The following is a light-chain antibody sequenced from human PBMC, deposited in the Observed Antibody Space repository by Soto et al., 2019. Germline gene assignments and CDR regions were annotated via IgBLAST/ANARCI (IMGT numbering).Light chain of an antibody. V-gene: IGKV2-28*01. CDR3: MQALQTPYT. Sequence: DIVMTQSPLSLPVTPGEPASISCRSSQSLLHTNGYNYLDWYLQKPGQSPQLLIYMGSNRASGVPDRFSGSGSGTDFTLQISRVEAEDGGVYYCMQALQTPYTFGQGTKLEIK. CDR1: QSLLHTNGYNY. J-gene: IGKJ2*01. CDR2: MGS.